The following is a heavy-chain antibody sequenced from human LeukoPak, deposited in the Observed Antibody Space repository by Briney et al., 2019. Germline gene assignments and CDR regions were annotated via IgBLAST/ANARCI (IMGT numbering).Heavy chain of an antibody. CDR3: ARHSPINAYLLDY. CDR1: GGSISSYY. V-gene: IGHV4-59*08. CDR2: ISYSGST. J-gene: IGHJ4*02. Sequence: SETLSLTCTVSGGSISSYYWSWTRQPPGKGLGWIGYISYSGSTNYNPSLKSRVTISVDTSKNQFSLKLSSVTAADTAVYYCARHSPINAYLLDYWGQGTLVTVSS. D-gene: IGHD3-16*01.